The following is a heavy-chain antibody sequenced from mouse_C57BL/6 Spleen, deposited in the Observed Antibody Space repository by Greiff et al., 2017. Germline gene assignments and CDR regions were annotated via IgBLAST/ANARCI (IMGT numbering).Heavy chain of an antibody. Sequence: QVQLQQPGAELVKPGASVKMSCKASGYTFTSYWITWVKQRPGQGLEWIGDIYPGSGSTNYNEKFKSKATLTVDTSSSTAYMQLSSLTSEDSAVYYCARERGDYYGSSYYAMDYWGQGTSVTVSS. CDR2: IYPGSGST. J-gene: IGHJ4*01. V-gene: IGHV1-55*01. CDR3: ARERGDYYGSSYYAMDY. D-gene: IGHD1-1*01. CDR1: GYTFTSYW.